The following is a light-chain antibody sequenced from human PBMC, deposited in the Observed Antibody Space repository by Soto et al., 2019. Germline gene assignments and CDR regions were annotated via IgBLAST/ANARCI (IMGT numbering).Light chain of an antibody. CDR2: GAS. V-gene: IGKV1D-12*01. CDR1: QDISTL. CDR3: QQADSFPLT. Sequence: DIQMTQSPSSVSASIGDTVTITCRASQDISTLLAWYQQKPGKAPKLLIYGASTLESGIPSRFSGRGSGTDFTLTISTLQPEDFATYLCQQADSFPLTIAGGTKVAIK. J-gene: IGKJ4*01.